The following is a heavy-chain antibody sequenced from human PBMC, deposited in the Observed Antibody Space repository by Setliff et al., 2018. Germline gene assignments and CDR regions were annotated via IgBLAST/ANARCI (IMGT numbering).Heavy chain of an antibody. D-gene: IGHD6-19*01. Sequence: GGSLRLSCEASGFTFSSYSMNWVRRAPGKGLVWVSRINGDGTSTTYADSFQGRFTISRDNAKNTVYLQMNSLRAEDTAIYYCANHNPARWAVTGAPLDYWGQGTLVTVS. CDR2: INGDGTST. CDR3: ANHNPARWAVTGAPLDY. CDR1: GFTFSSYS. V-gene: IGHV3-74*01. J-gene: IGHJ4*02.